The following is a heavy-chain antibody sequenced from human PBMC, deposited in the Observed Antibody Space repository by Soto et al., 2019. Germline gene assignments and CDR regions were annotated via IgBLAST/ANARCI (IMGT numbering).Heavy chain of an antibody. V-gene: IGHV3-30*04. D-gene: IGHD3-22*01. CDR3: ARRNDSSGYYYAPFDY. CDR1: GFTFVGYA. CDR2: ITCGGSSK. Sequence: GGSLRLFCAASGFTFVGYAMHWVRQAPGKGLEWVAVITCGGSSKYYADSVKGRFTISRDNSKNTLYLQMNSLRAEDTAVYYCARRNDSSGYYYAPFDYWGQGTLVTVSS. J-gene: IGHJ4*02.